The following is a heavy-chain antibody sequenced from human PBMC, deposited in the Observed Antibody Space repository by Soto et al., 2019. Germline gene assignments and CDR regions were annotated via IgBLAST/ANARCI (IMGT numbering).Heavy chain of an antibody. D-gene: IGHD3-10*01. J-gene: IGHJ3*02. Sequence: SETLSLTCTVSGGSISSSSYYWGWIRQPPGKGLEWIGSIYYSGSTYYNPSLKSRVTISVDTSKNQFSLQLSSVTAADTAVYYCARQVLLWFGESLVLDAFDIWGQGTMVTVSS. CDR3: ARQVLLWFGESLVLDAFDI. CDR1: GGSISSSSYY. CDR2: IYYSGST. V-gene: IGHV4-39*01.